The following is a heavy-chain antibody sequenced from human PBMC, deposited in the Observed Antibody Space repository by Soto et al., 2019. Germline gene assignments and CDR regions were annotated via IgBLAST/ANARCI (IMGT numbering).Heavy chain of an antibody. D-gene: IGHD3-10*01. J-gene: IGHJ6*02. CDR3: TKDRRDYYGSGSTSYYYCYGMAV. CDR1: GFTFSSYG. CDR2: ISYDGSNK. V-gene: IGHV3-30*18. Sequence: GGSLRLSCAASGFTFSSYGMHWVREAPGKGLEWVAVISYDGSNKYYADSVKGRFTISRDNSKNTPYPKMNRLPAEDTAVYYRTKDRRDYYGSGSTSYYYCYGMAVWGLWTT.